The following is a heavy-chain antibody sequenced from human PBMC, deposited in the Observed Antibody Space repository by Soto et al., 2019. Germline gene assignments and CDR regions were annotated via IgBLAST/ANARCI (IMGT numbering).Heavy chain of an antibody. CDR2: ISYDGTNK. CDR1: GFTFRNFG. D-gene: IGHD2-21*01. CDR3: AKAVPPFVVVNASDY. J-gene: IGHJ4*02. Sequence: QVQLVEAGGGVVQPGRSLRLSCAASGFTFRNFGMHWVRQAPGKGLEWVAVISYDGTNKYYADSVKGRFTISRDNSKNTLYLQINSLRAEYTAVYYCAKAVPPFVVVNASDYWGQGTLVTVSS. V-gene: IGHV3-30*18.